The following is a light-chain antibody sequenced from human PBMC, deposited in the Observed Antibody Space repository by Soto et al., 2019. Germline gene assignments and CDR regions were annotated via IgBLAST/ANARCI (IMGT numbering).Light chain of an antibody. CDR3: QQAHSFPRT. J-gene: IGKJ1*01. CDR1: QDLSSW. V-gene: IGKV1-12*01. Sequence: DIQMTQSPSSVSAYVGDRVTITCRASQDLSSWLAWYQQKPGKAPKLLIYAASSLQSGVPSRFSGSGSGTDSTLTISSLQPEDFATYYCQQAHSFPRTFGQGTKVEIK. CDR2: AAS.